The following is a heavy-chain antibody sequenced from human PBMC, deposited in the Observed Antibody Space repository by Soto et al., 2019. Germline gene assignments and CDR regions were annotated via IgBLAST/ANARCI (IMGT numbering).Heavy chain of an antibody. CDR1: GFTFSSYA. D-gene: IGHD6-6*01. Sequence: GGSLRLSCAASGFTFSSYAMSWVRQAPGKGLEWVSAISGSGGSTYYADSVKGRFTISRDNSKNRLYLQMNSLRAEDTAVYYCAKSEEQLAGPPVYYYYMDVWGKGTTVTVSS. CDR3: AKSEEQLAGPPVYYYYMDV. CDR2: ISGSGGST. V-gene: IGHV3-23*01. J-gene: IGHJ6*03.